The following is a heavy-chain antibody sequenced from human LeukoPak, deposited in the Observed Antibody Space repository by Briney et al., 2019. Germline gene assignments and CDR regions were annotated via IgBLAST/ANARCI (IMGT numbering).Heavy chain of an antibody. CDR2: IHGDGSST. D-gene: IGHD2/OR15-2a*01. CDR1: GFTFSNYW. V-gene: IGHV3-74*01. J-gene: IGHJ4*02. CDR3: VSFYETN. Sequence: GGSLRLSCAASGFTFSNYWMHWARQVPGKGLVWVAHIHGDGSSTTYADSVKGRFTISRDNAKNTLYLQMNSLRAEDTAVYYCVSFYETNWGQGTLVTVSS.